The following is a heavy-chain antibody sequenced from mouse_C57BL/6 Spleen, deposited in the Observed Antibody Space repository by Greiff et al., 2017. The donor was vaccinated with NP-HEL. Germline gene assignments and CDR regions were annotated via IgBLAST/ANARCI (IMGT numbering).Heavy chain of an antibody. V-gene: IGHV2-3*01. Sequence: VKLMESGPGLVAPSQSLSITCTVSGFSLTSYGVSWVRQPPGKGLEWLGVIWGDGSTNYHSALISRLSISKDNSKSQVFLKLNSLQTDDTATYYCATAGEIYNDYDAVHYFDYWGQGTTLTVSS. D-gene: IGHD2-4*01. CDR2: IWGDGST. J-gene: IGHJ2*01. CDR3: ATAGEIYNDYDAVHYFDY. CDR1: GFSLTSYG.